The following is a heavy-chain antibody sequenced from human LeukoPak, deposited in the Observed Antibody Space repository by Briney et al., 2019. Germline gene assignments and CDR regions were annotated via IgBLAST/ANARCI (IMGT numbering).Heavy chain of an antibody. V-gene: IGHV4-34*01. J-gene: IGHJ4*02. CDR1: GGSLSGYY. Sequence: SETLFLTCAVYGGSLSGYYWSWIRQPPGKGLEWIGEVNHSGSTNYNPSLKSRVTITVDTSKNQFSLKLSSVTAADTAVYYCARGGDIVVVPAATGPKGTFDYWGQGTLVTVSS. CDR3: ARGGDIVVVPAATGPKGTFDY. D-gene: IGHD2-2*01. CDR2: VNHSGST.